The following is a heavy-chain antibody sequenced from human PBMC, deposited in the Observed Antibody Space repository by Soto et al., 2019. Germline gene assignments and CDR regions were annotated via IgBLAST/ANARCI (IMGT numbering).Heavy chain of an antibody. J-gene: IGHJ4*02. CDR3: ARPQTSYYDILTGYYPGFDY. D-gene: IGHD3-9*01. Sequence: GGSLRLSCAASGFTFGSYAVSWVRQAPGKGLEWVSAISGSGGSTYYADSVKGRFTISRDNSKNTLYLQMNSLRAEDTAVYYCARPQTSYYDILTGYYPGFDYWGQGTLVTVSS. CDR2: ISGSGGST. CDR1: GFTFGSYA. V-gene: IGHV3-23*01.